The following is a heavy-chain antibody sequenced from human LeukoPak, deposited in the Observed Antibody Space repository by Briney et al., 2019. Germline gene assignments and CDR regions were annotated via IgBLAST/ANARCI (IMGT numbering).Heavy chain of an antibody. D-gene: IGHD3-22*01. V-gene: IGHV1-69*13. Sequence: GASVKVSCKASGYTFTSYDINWVRQAPGQGLEWMGGIIPIFGTANYAQKFQGRVTITADESTSTAYMELSSLRSEDTAVYYCARSPLDITMIVVVITYFDYWGQGTLVTVSS. CDR3: ARSPLDITMIVVVITYFDY. CDR1: GYTFTSYD. J-gene: IGHJ4*02. CDR2: IIPIFGTA.